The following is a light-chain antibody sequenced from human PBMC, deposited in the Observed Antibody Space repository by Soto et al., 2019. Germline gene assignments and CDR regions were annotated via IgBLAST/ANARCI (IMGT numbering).Light chain of an antibody. V-gene: IGKV4-1*01. J-gene: IGKJ1*01. CDR3: QQYYYPPQT. CDR2: WAS. Sequence: DFVLTKSPDFLVFSLGGRAPLNCSSSKSVFSSSNIRTNEAWYQQKQGQPPRLLIYWASSRESGVPDRFSGSGSGTDFTLTISSLQAEDVAVYYCQQYYYPPQTFGQGTKVEIK. CDR1: KSVFSSSNIRTN.